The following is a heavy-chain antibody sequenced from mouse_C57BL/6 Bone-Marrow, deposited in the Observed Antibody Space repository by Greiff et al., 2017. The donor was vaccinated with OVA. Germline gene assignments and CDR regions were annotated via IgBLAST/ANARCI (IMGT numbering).Heavy chain of an antibody. CDR1: GYTFTSYW. Sequence: QVQLQQPGAELVRPGTSVKLSCKASGYTFTSYWMHWVKQRPGQGLEWIGVIDPSDSYTNYNQKFKGKATLTVDTSSSTAYMQLSSLTSEDSAVYDCARAYYSNFFFDYWGQGTTLTVSS. CDR3: ARAYYSNFFFDY. CDR2: IDPSDSYT. D-gene: IGHD2-5*01. V-gene: IGHV1-59*01. J-gene: IGHJ2*01.